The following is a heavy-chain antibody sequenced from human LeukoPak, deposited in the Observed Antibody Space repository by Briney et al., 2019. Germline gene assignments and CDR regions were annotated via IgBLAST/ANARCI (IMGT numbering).Heavy chain of an antibody. Sequence: ASVKVSCKASGYTFTGYYMHWVRQAPGQGLEWMGWMSAYDGNTNYAQKLQGRVTMTTDTSTSTVYMELSSLKSEDTAVYYCARVRDGYNDAYDIWGQGTMVTVSS. V-gene: IGHV1-18*04. CDR3: ARVRDGYNDAYDI. CDR1: GYTFTGYY. CDR2: MSAYDGNT. J-gene: IGHJ3*02. D-gene: IGHD5-24*01.